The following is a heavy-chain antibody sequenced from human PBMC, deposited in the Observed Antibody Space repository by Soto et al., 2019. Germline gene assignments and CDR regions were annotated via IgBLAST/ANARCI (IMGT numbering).Heavy chain of an antibody. CDR2: IYQSGST. D-gene: IGHD2-2*01. CDR1: GGSISSGAYS. J-gene: IGHJ5*02. CDR3: ARDNSGCSNSDCYLSGWFDP. Sequence: QLQLRESGAGLVKPSETLSLTCTVSGGSISSGAYSWTWIRQSPGKGLEWLGFIYQSGSTYYSQSLKSRVSISIDKSKNQLSLNLRSVTAADTAVYYCARDNSGCSNSDCYLSGWFDPWGQGTLVTVSS. V-gene: IGHV4-30-2*06.